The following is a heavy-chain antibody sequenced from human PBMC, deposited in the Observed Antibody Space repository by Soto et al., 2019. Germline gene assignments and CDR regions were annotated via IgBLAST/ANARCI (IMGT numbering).Heavy chain of an antibody. CDR1: GFTFSSYS. CDR3: ARTIAAPTTEPYYYYYYYMDV. V-gene: IGHV3-21*01. CDR2: ISSSSSYI. J-gene: IGHJ6*03. D-gene: IGHD6-13*01. Sequence: EVQLVESGGGLVKPGGSLRLSCAASGFTFSSYSMNWVRQAPGKGLEWVSSISSSSSYIYYADSVKGRFTISRDNAKNSLYLQMNSLRAEDTAVYYCARTIAAPTTEPYYYYYYYMDVWGKGTTVTVSS.